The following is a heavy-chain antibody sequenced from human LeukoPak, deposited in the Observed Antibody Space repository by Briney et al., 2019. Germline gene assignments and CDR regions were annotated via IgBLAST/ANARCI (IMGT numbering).Heavy chain of an antibody. CDR3: AKGVIAAAGNDAFDI. CDR2: ISSSSSYI. V-gene: IGHV3-21*04. Sequence: GGSLRLSCAASGFTFSSYSMNWVRQAPGKGLEWVSSISSSSSYIYYADSVKGRFTISRDNAKNSLYLQMNSLRAEDMALYYCAKGVIAAAGNDAFDIWGQGTMVTVSS. CDR1: GFTFSSYS. J-gene: IGHJ3*02. D-gene: IGHD6-13*01.